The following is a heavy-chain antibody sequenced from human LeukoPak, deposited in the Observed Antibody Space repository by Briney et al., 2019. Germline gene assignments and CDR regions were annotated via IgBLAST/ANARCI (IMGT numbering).Heavy chain of an antibody. Sequence: ASVKVSCKASGYTFTGYYMHWVRQAPGQGLEWMGWINPNSGGTNYAQKFQGRVTMTRDTSISTAYMELSRLRSDDTAVYYCARVDAGSSEFDYWGQGTLVTVSS. D-gene: IGHD3-10*01. J-gene: IGHJ4*02. V-gene: IGHV1-2*02. CDR2: INPNSGGT. CDR1: GYTFTGYY. CDR3: ARVDAGSSEFDY.